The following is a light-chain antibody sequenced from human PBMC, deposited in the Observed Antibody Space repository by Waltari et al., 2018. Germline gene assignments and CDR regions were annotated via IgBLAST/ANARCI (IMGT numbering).Light chain of an antibody. CDR2: WAS. CDR3: QQYYSSPYT. V-gene: IGKV4-1*01. Sequence: DFVMTQSPASLALSLGERATIHCKTSPTVLYNSNNRNYLTWYQQKPGQPPKLLFYWASTRASGVPDRFSASGSGTDFTLTISRLQPEDVAIYYCQQYYSSPYTFGQGTRLEIK. CDR1: PTVLYNSNNRNY. J-gene: IGKJ2*01.